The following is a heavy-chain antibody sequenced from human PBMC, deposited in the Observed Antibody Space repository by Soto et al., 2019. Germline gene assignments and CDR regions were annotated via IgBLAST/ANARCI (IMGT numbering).Heavy chain of an antibody. CDR1: GYIFVNYG. D-gene: IGHD3-16*01. V-gene: IGHV1-18*01. CDR2: ISPYTGNT. CDR3: VMVDNYVTPTPQDV. Sequence: QVQLVQSGDEVKKPGASVKVSCNASGYIFVNYGIAWVRQAPGQGLEWMGWISPYTGNTHSATKVQGRLTMTTDTSTSTANMDLGSLTSDDTAVYYCVMVDNYVTPTPQDVWGQGTTVTVSS. J-gene: IGHJ6*02.